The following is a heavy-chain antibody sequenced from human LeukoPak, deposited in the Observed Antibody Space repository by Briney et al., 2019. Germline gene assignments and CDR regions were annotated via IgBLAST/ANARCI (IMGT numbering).Heavy chain of an antibody. CDR3: ARDLSSGYYTGYFDY. CDR2: ISSSGSTI. D-gene: IGHD3-22*01. V-gene: IGHV3-48*03. J-gene: IGHJ4*02. Sequence: GGSLRLSCAASGFTFSSYEMNWVRQAPGKGLEWVSYISSSGSTIYYADSVKGRFTISRDNAKNSLYLQMNSLRAEDTAVYYCARDLSSGYYTGYFDYWGQGTLVTVSS. CDR1: GFTFSSYE.